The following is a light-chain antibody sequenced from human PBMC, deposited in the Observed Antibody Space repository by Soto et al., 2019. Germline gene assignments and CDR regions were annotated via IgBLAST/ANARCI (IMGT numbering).Light chain of an antibody. CDR3: SAWDDSLNGWV. Sequence: QSVLTQPPSASRTPGQRVTISCSGSSANIGSNTVNWYQQLPGTAPKLLIYSNNQRPSGVPDRFSGSKSGTSASLAISGLQSEDEADYSCSAWDDSLNGWVFGGGTKLTVL. J-gene: IGLJ3*02. CDR2: SNN. V-gene: IGLV1-44*01. CDR1: SANIGSNT.